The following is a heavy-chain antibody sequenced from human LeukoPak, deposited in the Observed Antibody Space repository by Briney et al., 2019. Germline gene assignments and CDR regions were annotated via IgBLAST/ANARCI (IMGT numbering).Heavy chain of an antibody. CDR3: AKALYGSGGRVVLDY. V-gene: IGHV3-9*01. Sequence: PGRSLRLSCAASGFTFDDYALHWVRQAPGKGLEWASGISWNSGSADYVDSVKGRFTISRDNAKNSLYLQMNSLRTEDTALYYCAKALYGSGGRVVLDYWGQGTLVTVSS. D-gene: IGHD3-10*01. CDR2: ISWNSGSA. J-gene: IGHJ4*02. CDR1: GFTFDDYA.